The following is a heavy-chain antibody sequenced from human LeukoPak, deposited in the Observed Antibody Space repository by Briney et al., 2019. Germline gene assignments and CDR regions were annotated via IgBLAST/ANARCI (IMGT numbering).Heavy chain of an antibody. J-gene: IGHJ4*02. CDR3: AKDSPSRTATTEVPADY. CDR1: GFSFRDYT. V-gene: IGHV3-21*04. D-gene: IGHD1/OR15-1a*01. Sequence: GRPLRLSCAASGFSFRDYTMNWVRQAPGKGLEWVASISSSSSYIYFANSVRGRFTISRDNAKNSLYLQMNSLRAEDTAVYYCAKDSPSRTATTEVPADYWGQGTLVTVSS. CDR2: ISSSSSYI.